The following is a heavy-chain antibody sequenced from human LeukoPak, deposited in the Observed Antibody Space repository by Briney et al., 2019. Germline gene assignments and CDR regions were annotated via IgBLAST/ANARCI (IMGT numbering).Heavy chain of an antibody. D-gene: IGHD6-19*01. V-gene: IGHV3-48*03. J-gene: IGHJ4*02. Sequence: PGGSLRLSCAASGFIFSSYEMNWVRQAPGKGLEWVSYISSRGYTIYYADSVKGRFTISRDNAKNSLHLHMNSLRAEDTAVYYCARVGAVADFDCWGQGTLVTVSS. CDR1: GFIFSSYE. CDR3: ARVGAVADFDC. CDR2: ISSRGYTI.